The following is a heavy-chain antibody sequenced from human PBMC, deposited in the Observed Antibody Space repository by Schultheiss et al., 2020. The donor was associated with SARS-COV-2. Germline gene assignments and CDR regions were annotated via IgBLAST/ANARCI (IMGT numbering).Heavy chain of an antibody. Sequence: SETLSLTCAVYGGSFSDFYWSWIRQPPGKGLEWIGEINHRGSTNYSPSLTSRVIVSVDTSKKQFSLRLRSVTAAETAVYYCSRGMVAVPRHWFDPWGQGTLGTVSS. CDR2: INHRGST. CDR3: SRGMVAVPRHWFDP. J-gene: IGHJ5*02. D-gene: IGHD2-15*01. V-gene: IGHV4-34*01. CDR1: GGSFSDFY.